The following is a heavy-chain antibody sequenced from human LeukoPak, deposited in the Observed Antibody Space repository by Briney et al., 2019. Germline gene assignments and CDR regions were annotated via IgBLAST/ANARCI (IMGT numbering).Heavy chain of an antibody. V-gene: IGHV3-66*01. CDR1: GITISSHY. D-gene: IGHD4-17*01. Sequence: GGSLRLSCAASGITISSHYMTWVRQAPGKGLEWVSVIDSGGSTNSPDSVKGRFSVSRDNSKNTLYLQMNSLRVEDTAVYYCARTYGDYDYYYGMDVWGQGTTVTVSS. CDR2: IDSGGST. CDR3: ARTYGDYDYYYGMDV. J-gene: IGHJ6*01.